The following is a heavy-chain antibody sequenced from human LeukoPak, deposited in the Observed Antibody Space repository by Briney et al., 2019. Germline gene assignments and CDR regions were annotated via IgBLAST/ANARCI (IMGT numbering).Heavy chain of an antibody. Sequence: SETLSLTCTVSGGSISSYYWSWIRQPAGKGLEWIGRIYTSGSTNYNPSLKSRFTMSVDTSKNQFSLKLSSVTAADTAVYYCARELYPGSVGIAVAGKEVGYYYMDVWGKGTTVTVSS. CDR2: IYTSGST. J-gene: IGHJ6*03. D-gene: IGHD6-19*01. V-gene: IGHV4-4*07. CDR1: GGSISSYY. CDR3: ARELYPGSVGIAVAGKEVGYYYMDV.